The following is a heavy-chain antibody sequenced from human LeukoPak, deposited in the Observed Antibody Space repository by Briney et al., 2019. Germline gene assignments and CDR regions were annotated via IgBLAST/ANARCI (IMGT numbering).Heavy chain of an antibody. CDR3: AREMDYYDSRPIDY. J-gene: IGHJ4*02. Sequence: VGSLRLSCAASGFAFSSYEMNWVRQAPGKGLEWVSYISSSGDTIYYAGSVNGRFTISRDSAKNSLYLQMNSLRAEDTAVYYCAREMDYYDSRPIDYWGQGTLVTVSS. D-gene: IGHD3-22*01. CDR1: GFAFSSYE. V-gene: IGHV3-48*03. CDR2: ISSSGDTI.